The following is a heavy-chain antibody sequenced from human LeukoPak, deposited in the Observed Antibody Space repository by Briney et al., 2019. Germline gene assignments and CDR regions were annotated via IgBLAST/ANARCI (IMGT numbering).Heavy chain of an antibody. J-gene: IGHJ4*01. V-gene: IGHV1-18*04. CDR2: ISAYNGNT. CDR1: GYTFTSYG. Sequence: ASVTVSCKASGYTFTSYGISWVRQAPGQGLEWMGWISAYNGNTNYAQKLQGRLTMTTDTSTSRAYMELRILRSDDTAVYYCATTKRSIAAAGKPLDYWGQGTLVTVSS. CDR3: ATTKRSIAAAGKPLDY. D-gene: IGHD6-13*01.